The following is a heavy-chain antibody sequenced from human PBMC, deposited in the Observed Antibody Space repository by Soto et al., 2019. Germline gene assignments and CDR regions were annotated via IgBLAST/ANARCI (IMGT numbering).Heavy chain of an antibody. Sequence: EVYLVESGGGLVQPGASLRLSCAASGFTFSSYWMTWVRQAPGKGLEWVANINQDGSEKYYVDSVRGRFSISRDNSKNTLYLQMNGLRAEDTAVYYCAKAAGQHVVAYYFDSWGQGTLVTVSS. CDR1: GFTFSSYW. CDR2: INQDGSEK. CDR3: AKAAGQHVVAYYFDS. J-gene: IGHJ4*02. V-gene: IGHV3-7*03. D-gene: IGHD2-15*01.